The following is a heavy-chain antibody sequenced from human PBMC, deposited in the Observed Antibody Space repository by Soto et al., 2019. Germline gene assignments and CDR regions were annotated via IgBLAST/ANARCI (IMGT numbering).Heavy chain of an antibody. CDR3: AMGRYYYDSSGRNWFDP. J-gene: IGHJ5*02. CDR1: GGSFGGYY. D-gene: IGHD3-22*01. Sequence: LETLSLTCAVLGGSFGGYYYRWLRKPPGKGLEWIGEINHSGSTNYNPSLKSRVTISVDTSKNQFSLKLSSVTAADTAVYYCAMGRYYYDSSGRNWFDPWGQGTLVTVS. V-gene: IGHV4-34*01. CDR2: INHSGST.